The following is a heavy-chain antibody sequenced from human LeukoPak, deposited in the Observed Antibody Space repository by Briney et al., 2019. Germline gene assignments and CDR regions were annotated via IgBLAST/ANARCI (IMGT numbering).Heavy chain of an antibody. Sequence: PGGALRLSCAASGFTFSSYWMSWVRQAPGKGLEWVANIKQDGSEKYYVDSVKGRFTIYRDNAKNSLYLQMNSLRAEDTAVYYCARVSYYYYSSGYPEYFQHWGQGTLVTVSS. CDR3: ARVSYYYYSSGYPEYFQH. CDR2: IKQDGSEK. D-gene: IGHD3-22*01. V-gene: IGHV3-7*04. J-gene: IGHJ1*01. CDR1: GFTFSSYW.